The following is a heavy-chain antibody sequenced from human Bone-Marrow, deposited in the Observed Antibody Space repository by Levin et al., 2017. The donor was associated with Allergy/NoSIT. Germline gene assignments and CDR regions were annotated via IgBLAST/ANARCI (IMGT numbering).Heavy chain of an antibody. CDR3: ARVWKEGSLDADYFDS. CDR1: GYTFTSHW. Sequence: GGSLRLSCETSGYTFTSHWIAWVRQMPGKGLEWMGLIYPGDSDTRYSPSFQGQVTISADKSISTAFLQWSSLKASDTAVYYCARVWKEGSLDADYFDSWGQGSLVTVSS. D-gene: IGHD3/OR15-3a*01. J-gene: IGHJ4*02. V-gene: IGHV5-51*01. CDR2: IYPGDSDT.